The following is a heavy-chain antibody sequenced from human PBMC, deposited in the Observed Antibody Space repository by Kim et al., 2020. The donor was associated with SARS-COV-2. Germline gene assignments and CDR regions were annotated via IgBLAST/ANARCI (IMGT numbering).Heavy chain of an antibody. D-gene: IGHD6-13*01. J-gene: IGHJ4*02. CDR1: GGSISSYY. Sequence: SETLSLTCTVSGGSISSYYWSWIRQPPGKGLEWIGYIYYSGSTNYNPSLKSRVTISVDTSKNQFSLKLSSVTAADTAVYYCASQPSSWYSFDYWGQGTLVTVSS. CDR3: ASQPSSWYSFDY. CDR2: IYYSGST. V-gene: IGHV4-59*01.